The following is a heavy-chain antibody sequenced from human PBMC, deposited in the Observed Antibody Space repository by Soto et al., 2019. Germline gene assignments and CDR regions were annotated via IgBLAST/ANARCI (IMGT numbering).Heavy chain of an antibody. Sequence: PGGSQRLSCAASGFMFGSYSVSWARKAPGKGLEWVSGITGAGHGAYYADSVKGRCTISRDNSKSTVYLQMDSLRAEDTALYYCAKVGVNDYGDYVGLYWGQGTLVTVSS. CDR3: AKVGVNDYGDYVGLY. CDR2: ITGAGHGA. J-gene: IGHJ4*02. D-gene: IGHD4-17*01. CDR1: GFMFGSYS. V-gene: IGHV3-23*01.